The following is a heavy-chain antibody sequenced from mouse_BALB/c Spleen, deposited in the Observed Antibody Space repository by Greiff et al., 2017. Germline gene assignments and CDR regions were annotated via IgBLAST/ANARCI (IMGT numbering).Heavy chain of an antibody. V-gene: IGHV1-9*01. Sequence: QVQLQQSGAELMKPGASVKISCKATGYTFSSYWIEWVKQRPGHGLEWIGEILPGSGSTNYNEKFKGKATFTADTSSNTAYMQLSSLTSEDSAVYYGARGVYDGYYDAMDYWGQGTSVTVSS. D-gene: IGHD2-3*01. CDR1: GYTFSSYW. J-gene: IGHJ4*01. CDR3: ARGVYDGYYDAMDY. CDR2: ILPGSGST.